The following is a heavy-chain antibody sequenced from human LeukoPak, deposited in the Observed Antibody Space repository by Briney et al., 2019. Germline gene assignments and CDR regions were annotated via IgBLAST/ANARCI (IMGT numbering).Heavy chain of an antibody. CDR3: ARGRGYGGNYLRAFDI. CDR2: NSGST. Sequence: SETLSLTCTVSGGSIGSYFWSWIRQPPGKGLEWIGYNSGSTKYNPSLKSRVAISVDTSKNQLSLKLSSVTAADTAVYYCARGRGYGGNYLRAFDIWGQGTMVSVSS. V-gene: IGHV4-59*08. J-gene: IGHJ3*02. D-gene: IGHD1-26*01. CDR1: GGSIGSYF.